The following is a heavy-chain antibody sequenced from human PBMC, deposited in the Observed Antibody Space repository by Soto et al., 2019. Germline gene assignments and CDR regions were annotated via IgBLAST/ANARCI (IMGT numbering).Heavy chain of an antibody. CDR1: GDSISGSDFY. Sequence: QVGLQETGPGLVKPSQTLSLTCAVSGDSISGSDFYWDWIRQSPGKGLEWIGYIHYIGTTYYNPSLKSRVTFSVDTSKNQFSLSLTSVTAEDAAVYYFAREGGTGTGALDVWGRGTMVIVSS. D-gene: IGHD1-1*01. V-gene: IGHV4-30-4*01. J-gene: IGHJ3*01. CDR2: IHYIGTT. CDR3: AREGGTGTGALDV.